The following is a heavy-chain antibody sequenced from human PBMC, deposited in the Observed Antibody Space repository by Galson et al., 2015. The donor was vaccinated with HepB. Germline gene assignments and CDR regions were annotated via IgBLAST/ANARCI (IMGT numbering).Heavy chain of an antibody. D-gene: IGHD6-13*01. Sequence: SVKVSCKASGYTFTSYAMNWVRQAPGQGLEWMGWINTNTGNPTYAQGFTERFVFSLDTSVSTAYLQISSLKAEDTAVYYCARDSAKTIYSSSWYVRGRWFDPWGQGTLVTVSS. V-gene: IGHV7-4-1*02. CDR1: GYTFTSYA. J-gene: IGHJ5*02. CDR2: INTNTGNP. CDR3: ARDSAKTIYSSSWYVRGRWFDP.